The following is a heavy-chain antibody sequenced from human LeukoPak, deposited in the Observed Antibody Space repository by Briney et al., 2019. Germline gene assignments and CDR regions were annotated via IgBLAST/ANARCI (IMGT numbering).Heavy chain of an antibody. CDR3: ARDGGYSGYETWGFDY. J-gene: IGHJ4*02. Sequence: GGSLRLSCAASGFTFSSYSMNWVRQAPGKGPEWVSSISSSSYIYYADSVKGRFTISRDNAKNSLYLQMNSLRAEDTAVYYCARDGGYSGYETWGFDYWGQGTLVTVSS. D-gene: IGHD5-12*01. CDR1: GFTFSSYS. V-gene: IGHV3-21*01. CDR2: ISSSSYI.